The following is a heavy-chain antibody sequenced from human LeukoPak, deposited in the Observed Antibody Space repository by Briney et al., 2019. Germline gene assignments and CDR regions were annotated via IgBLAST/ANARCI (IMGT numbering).Heavy chain of an antibody. V-gene: IGHV1-69*05. CDR3: ARGQARNYDWPLDF. CDR2: IIPFLDTS. D-gene: IGHD5-12*01. CDR1: GDTFSNCA. J-gene: IGHJ4*02. Sequence: ASVKVSCKASGDTFSNCALSWVRQAPGQGLEWMGAIIPFLDTSNYPPKFQDRVTITTDESTSTAYMELSSLRSDDTAVYYCARGQARNYDWPLDFWGQGTLVSVSS.